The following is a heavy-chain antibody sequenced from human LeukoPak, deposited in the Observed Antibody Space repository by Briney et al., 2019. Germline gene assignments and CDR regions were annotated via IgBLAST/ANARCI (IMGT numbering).Heavy chain of an antibody. Sequence: GGSLRLSCAASGFTFDDYTMHWVRQAPGKGLEWVSLISWDGGSTYYADSVKGRFTISRDNSKNSLYLQMNSLRAEDTAVYYCAREEYSSSSPFDYWGQGTLVTVSS. V-gene: IGHV3-43*01. CDR3: AREEYSSSSPFDY. D-gene: IGHD6-6*01. J-gene: IGHJ4*02. CDR2: ISWDGGST. CDR1: GFTFDDYT.